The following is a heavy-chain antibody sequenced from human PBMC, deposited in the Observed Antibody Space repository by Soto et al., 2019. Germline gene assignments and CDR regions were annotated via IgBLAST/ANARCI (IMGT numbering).Heavy chain of an antibody. CDR3: ARGIRVGATINNYYYGMDV. Sequence: PSETLSLTSAVYGGSFSGYYWSWIRQPPGKGLEWIGEINHSGSTNYNPSLKSRVTISVDTSKNQFSLKLSSVTAADTAVYYCARGIRVGATINNYYYGMDVWGQGTTVT. V-gene: IGHV4-34*01. D-gene: IGHD5-12*01. CDR1: GGSFSGYY. CDR2: INHSGST. J-gene: IGHJ6*02.